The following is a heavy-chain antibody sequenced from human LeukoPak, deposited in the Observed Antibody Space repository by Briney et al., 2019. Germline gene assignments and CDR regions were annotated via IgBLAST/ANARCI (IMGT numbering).Heavy chain of an antibody. D-gene: IGHD4-11*01. J-gene: IGHJ6*03. V-gene: IGHV3-7*01. CDR1: GFTFSNAW. CDR2: IKQDGSEK. Sequence: PGGSLRLSCAASGFTFSNAWMSWVRQAPGKGLEWVANIKQDGSEKYYVDSVKGRFTISRDNAKNSLYLQMNSLRAEDTAVYYCARRAVSNYGTAYYYYYYMDVWGKGTTVTISS. CDR3: ARRAVSNYGTAYYYYYYMDV.